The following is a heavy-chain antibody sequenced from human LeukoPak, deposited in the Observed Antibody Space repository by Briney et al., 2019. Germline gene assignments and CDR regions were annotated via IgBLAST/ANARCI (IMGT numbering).Heavy chain of an antibody. D-gene: IGHD4-17*01. CDR1: GGSISSSSYY. V-gene: IGHV4-39*07. Sequence: SETLSLTSTVSGGSISSSSYYWGWIRQPPGKGLEWIGSIYYSGSTYYNPSLKSRVTISVDTSKNQFSLKLSSVTAADTAVYCCAREGGYGDYRFDYWGQGTLVTVSS. J-gene: IGHJ4*02. CDR2: IYYSGST. CDR3: AREGGYGDYRFDY.